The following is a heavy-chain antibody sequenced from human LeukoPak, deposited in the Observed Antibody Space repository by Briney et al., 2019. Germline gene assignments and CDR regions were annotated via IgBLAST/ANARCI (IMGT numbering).Heavy chain of an antibody. D-gene: IGHD2-21*02. CDR1: GYTFTNYH. J-gene: IGHJ4*02. V-gene: IGHV1-46*01. Sequence: ASVKVSCKASGYTFTNYHLHWVRQAPGQGLEWMGIINPSGGSTSYAQKFQDRVTMTRDTSTSSVYMELNSLRSEDTAVYYCARGMERGLNCGGDCAIDYWGQGTLVTVSS. CDR2: INPSGGST. CDR3: ARGMERGLNCGGDCAIDY.